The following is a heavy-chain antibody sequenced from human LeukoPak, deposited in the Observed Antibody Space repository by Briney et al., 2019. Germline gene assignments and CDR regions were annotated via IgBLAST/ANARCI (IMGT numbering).Heavy chain of an antibody. Sequence: GGSLRLSCAASGFTFTNYAMNWVRQAPGKGLEWVSSISSSSSYIYYADSVKGRFTISRDNAKNSLYLQMNSLRAEDTAVYYCAGEELVDYGMDVWGQGTTVTVSS. CDR2: ISSSSSYI. J-gene: IGHJ6*02. CDR3: AGEELVDYGMDV. V-gene: IGHV3-21*01. CDR1: GFTFTNYA.